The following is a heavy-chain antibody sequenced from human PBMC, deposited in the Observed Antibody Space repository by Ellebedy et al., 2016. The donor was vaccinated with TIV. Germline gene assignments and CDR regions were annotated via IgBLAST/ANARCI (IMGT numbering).Heavy chain of an antibody. Sequence: PGGSLRLSCAASGFPFDSYVMNWVRQAPGKGLERLALISYDGSNKYFADSVQGRFTISRDNSQNTLYLLMNSLRGDDTAIYYCARALNHVDTVSTAHLDCWGQGTLVTVSS. CDR1: GFPFDSYV. J-gene: IGHJ4*02. CDR2: ISYDGSNK. V-gene: IGHV3-30*04. D-gene: IGHD5/OR15-5a*01. CDR3: ARALNHVDTVSTAHLDC.